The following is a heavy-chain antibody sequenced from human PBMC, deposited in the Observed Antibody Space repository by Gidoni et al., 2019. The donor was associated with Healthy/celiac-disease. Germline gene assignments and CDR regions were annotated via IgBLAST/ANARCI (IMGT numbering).Heavy chain of an antibody. CDR2: ISYDGSNK. CDR1: GFTFSSYG. Sequence: QVQLVESGGGVVQPGRSLRLSCAASGFTFSSYGMHWVRQAPGKGLEWVAVISYDGSNKYYADSVKGRFTISRDNSKNTLYLQMNSLRAEDTAVYYCASGRVTTADYLDYWGQGTLVTVSS. J-gene: IGHJ4*02. CDR3: ASGRVTTADYLDY. D-gene: IGHD4-17*01. V-gene: IGHV3-30*03.